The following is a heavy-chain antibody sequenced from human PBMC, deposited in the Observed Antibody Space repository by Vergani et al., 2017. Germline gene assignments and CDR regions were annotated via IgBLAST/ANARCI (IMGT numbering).Heavy chain of an antibody. V-gene: IGHV3-49*04. CDR3: TVGYCSSTSCYSIDY. D-gene: IGHD2-2*01. CDR1: GFTFGDYA. CDR2: IRSKAYGGTT. J-gene: IGHJ4*02. Sequence: EVQLVESGGGLVQPGRSLRLSCTASGFTFGDYAMSWVRQAPGKGLEWVGFIRSKAYGGTTEYAASVKGRFTISRDDSKSIAYLQMNSLKTEDTAVYYCTVGYCSSTSCYSIDYWGQGTLVTVSS.